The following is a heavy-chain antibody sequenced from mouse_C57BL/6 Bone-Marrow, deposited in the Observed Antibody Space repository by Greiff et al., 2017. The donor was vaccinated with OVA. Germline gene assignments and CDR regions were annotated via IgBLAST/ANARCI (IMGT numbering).Heavy chain of an antibody. CDR2: IDPNSGGT. Sequence: KPGRGLEWIGRIDPNSGGTKYNEKFKSKATLTVDKPSSTAYMQLSSLTSEDSAVYYCARDTTVVADAMDYWGQGTSVTVSS. D-gene: IGHD1-1*01. V-gene: IGHV1-72*01. CDR3: ARDTTVVADAMDY. J-gene: IGHJ4*01.